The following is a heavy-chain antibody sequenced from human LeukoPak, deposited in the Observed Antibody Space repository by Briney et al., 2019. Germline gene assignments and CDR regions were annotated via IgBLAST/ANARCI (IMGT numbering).Heavy chain of an antibody. Sequence: SETLSLTCTVSGGSISSHYWSWVRQPPGKGIEWIGYVLDNVRTKDNPSLNSRFTLSADTSKNQFSLSLTSVTAANTAVYYCATIKRGNIFGFFDFWGQGILVTVSS. CDR3: ATIKRGNIFGFFDF. V-gene: IGHV4-59*11. J-gene: IGHJ4*02. D-gene: IGHD5-18*01. CDR1: GGSISSHY. CDR2: VLDNVRT.